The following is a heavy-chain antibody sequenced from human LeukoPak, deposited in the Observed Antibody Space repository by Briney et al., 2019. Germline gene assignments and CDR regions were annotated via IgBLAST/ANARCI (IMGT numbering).Heavy chain of an antibody. D-gene: IGHD3-22*01. J-gene: IGHJ4*02. CDR1: GFTFSSYA. V-gene: IGHV3-23*01. CDR2: ISGSGGNT. Sequence: GGSLRLSCAVSGFTFSSYAMSWVRQAPGKGLKWVSAISGSGGNTYYADSVKGRFTISRDNSKNTLYLQMNNLRAEDTAVYYCARAAYDSNGYTANHDYWGQGTLVTVSS. CDR3: ARAAYDSNGYTANHDY.